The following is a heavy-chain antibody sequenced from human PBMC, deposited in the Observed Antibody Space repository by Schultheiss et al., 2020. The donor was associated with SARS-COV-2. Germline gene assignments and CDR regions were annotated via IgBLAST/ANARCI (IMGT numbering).Heavy chain of an antibody. CDR3: ARSVQLYAFDI. D-gene: IGHD6-13*01. CDR2: IYYSGST. J-gene: IGHJ3*02. Sequence: ESLKISCAASGFTFDDYAMHWVRQAPGKGLEWIGYIYYSGSTNYNPSLKSRVTISVDTSKNQFSLKLSSVTAADTAVYYCARSVQLYAFDIWGQGTVVTVSS. CDR1: GFTFDDYA. V-gene: IGHV4-59*12.